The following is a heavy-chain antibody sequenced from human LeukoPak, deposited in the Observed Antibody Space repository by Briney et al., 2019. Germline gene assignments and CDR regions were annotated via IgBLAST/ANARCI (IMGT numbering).Heavy chain of an antibody. CDR3: AKDLGRLGELSLDY. V-gene: IGHV3-33*06. CDR2: IWYDGSNK. CDR1: GFTFSSYG. D-gene: IGHD3-16*02. Sequence: GGSRRLSCAASGFTFSSYGMHWVRQAPGKGLEWVAVIWYDGSNKYYADSVKGRFTISRDNSKNTLYLQMNSLRAEDTAVYYCAKDLGRLGELSLDYWGQGTLVTVSS. J-gene: IGHJ4*02.